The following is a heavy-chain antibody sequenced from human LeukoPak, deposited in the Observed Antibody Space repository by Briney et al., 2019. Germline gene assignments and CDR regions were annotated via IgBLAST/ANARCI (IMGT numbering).Heavy chain of an antibody. CDR1: GGSISSYY. V-gene: IGHV4-59*12. CDR3: ARARRYCSGGSCYEYYYGMDV. Sequence: SETLSLTCTVSGGSISSYYWSWIRQPPGKGLEWIGYIYYSGSTNYNPSLKSRVTMSVDTSKNQFSLKLSSVTAADTAVYYCARARRYCSGGSCYEYYYGMDVWGQGTTVTVSS. D-gene: IGHD2-15*01. J-gene: IGHJ6*02. CDR2: IYYSGST.